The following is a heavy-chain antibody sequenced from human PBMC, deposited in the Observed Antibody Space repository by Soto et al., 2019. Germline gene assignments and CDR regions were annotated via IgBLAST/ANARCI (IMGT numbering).Heavy chain of an antibody. CDR1: GFTFSDYY. V-gene: IGHV3-11*05. J-gene: IGHJ4*02. CDR3: VKETVAAAYVETSPFDF. D-gene: IGHD2-15*01. Sequence: GGSLRLSCVASGFTFSDYYMSWIRQAPGKGLECVSYISSTGSYTSLADSVKGRFTISRDNSKSTLYLHMNSLRAEDTARYYCVKETVAAAYVETSPFDFWGQGTLVTVSS. CDR2: ISSTGSYT.